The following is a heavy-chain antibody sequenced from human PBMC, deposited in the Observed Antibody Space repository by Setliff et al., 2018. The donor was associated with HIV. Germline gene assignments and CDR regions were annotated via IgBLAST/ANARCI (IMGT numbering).Heavy chain of an antibody. D-gene: IGHD6-19*01. CDR1: GGSTDSGSYY. CDR2: MYYTGST. Sequence: SETLSLTCTVSGGSTDSGSYYWAWIRQPPGKGLAWIGSMYYTGSTYYNPSLKSRVTISIDTSKNQFSQKLNSVTAADTAMYYCARDGGSSGWYFVLGYSDYWGPGTLVTVSS. V-gene: IGHV4-39*02. J-gene: IGHJ4*02. CDR3: ARDGGSSGWYFVLGYSDY.